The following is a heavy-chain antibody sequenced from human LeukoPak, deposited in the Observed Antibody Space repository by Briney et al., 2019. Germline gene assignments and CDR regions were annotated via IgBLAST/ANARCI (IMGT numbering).Heavy chain of an antibody. Sequence: GGSLRLSCAASGFTLSSYAMSWVRQAPGKGLEWVSYISSSSSTIYYADSVKGRFTISRDNAKNSLYLQMNSLRAEDTAVYYCARGLKGYGSGSYYIGHSLDYWGQGTLVTVSS. J-gene: IGHJ4*02. CDR2: ISSSSSTI. CDR3: ARGLKGYGSGSYYIGHSLDY. V-gene: IGHV3-48*01. D-gene: IGHD3-10*01. CDR1: GFTLSSYA.